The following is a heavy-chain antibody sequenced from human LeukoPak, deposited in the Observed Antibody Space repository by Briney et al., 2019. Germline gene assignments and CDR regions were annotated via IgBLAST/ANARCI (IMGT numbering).Heavy chain of an antibody. D-gene: IGHD3-22*01. CDR3: ARVGSNYYDSSDWFDP. CDR2: IYHSGST. Sequence: SETLSLTCTVSGGSISSGDYYWSWIRQPPGKGLEWIGYIYHSGSTYYNPSLKSRVTISVDRSKNQFSLKLSSVTAADTAVYYCARVGSNYYDSSDWFDPWGQGTLVTVSS. J-gene: IGHJ5*02. CDR1: GGSISSGDYY. V-gene: IGHV4-30-2*01.